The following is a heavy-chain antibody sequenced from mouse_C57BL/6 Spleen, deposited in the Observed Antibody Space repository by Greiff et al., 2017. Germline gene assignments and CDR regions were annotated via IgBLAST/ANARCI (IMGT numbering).Heavy chain of an antibody. CDR1: GYTFTSYW. Sequence: QVQLQQPGAELVKPGASVKLSCKASGYTFTSYWMQWVKQRPGQGLEWIGEIDPSDSYTNYNQKFKGKATLTVDTSSSTAYMQLSSLTSEDSAVYYWARPPQGFDYWGQGTTLTVSS. CDR3: ARPPQGFDY. D-gene: IGHD3-2*02. V-gene: IGHV1-50*01. J-gene: IGHJ2*01. CDR2: IDPSDSYT.